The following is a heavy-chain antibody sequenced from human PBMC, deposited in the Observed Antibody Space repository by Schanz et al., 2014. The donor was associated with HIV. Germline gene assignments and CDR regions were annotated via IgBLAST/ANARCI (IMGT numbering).Heavy chain of an antibody. CDR1: GFTFNSYA. Sequence: QVQLVESGGGVVQPGRSLRLSCAASGFTFNSYAMHWVRQAPGKGLEWVTVISNDGSNKYYTDSVKGRFTISRDNSKNTVYLQMSSLRPEDTAVYYCARMEQLIIGYYYGMDVWGQGTTVTVSS. CDR2: ISNDGSNK. J-gene: IGHJ6*02. CDR3: ARMEQLIIGYYYGMDV. V-gene: IGHV3-30-3*01. D-gene: IGHD3-16*01.